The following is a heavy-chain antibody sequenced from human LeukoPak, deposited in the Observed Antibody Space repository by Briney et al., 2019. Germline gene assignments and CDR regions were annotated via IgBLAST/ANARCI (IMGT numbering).Heavy chain of an antibody. Sequence: GASVKVSCKASLGTFSSYAISWVRQAAGQGLEWMGWISAYNGNTNYAQKLQGRVTMTTDTSTSTAYVELRSLRSDDTAVYYCARGLDYYDSSGYYYWGQGTLVTVSS. D-gene: IGHD3-22*01. CDR1: LGTFSSYA. CDR3: ARGLDYYDSSGYYY. J-gene: IGHJ4*02. CDR2: ISAYNGNT. V-gene: IGHV1-18*01.